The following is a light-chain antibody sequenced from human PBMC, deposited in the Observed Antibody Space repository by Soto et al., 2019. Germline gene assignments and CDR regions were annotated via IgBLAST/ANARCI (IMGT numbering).Light chain of an antibody. Sequence: IGLAQTPGSLSLYQGERATLSCRASQSVTSNYLAWYQQKPGRAPRLLIYGASTRATGIPARFSGSGSGTEFTLTISSLQSEDFAVYYCQQYNNLFRPFGQ. CDR2: GAS. CDR3: QQYNNLFRP. V-gene: IGKV3-15*01. CDR1: QSVTSN. J-gene: IGKJ1*01.